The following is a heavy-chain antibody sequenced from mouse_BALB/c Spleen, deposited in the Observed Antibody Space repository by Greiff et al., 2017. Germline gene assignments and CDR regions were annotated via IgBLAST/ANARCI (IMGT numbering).Heavy chain of an antibody. CDR3: ARATGYGNYGYYAMDY. Sequence: VQGVESGPGLVAPSQSLSITCTVSGFSLTSYGVHWVRQPPGKGLEWLGVIWAGGSTNYNSALMSRLSISKDNSKSQVFLKMNSLQTDDTAMYYCARATGYGNYGYYAMDYWGQGTSVTVSS. CDR2: IWAGGST. D-gene: IGHD2-1*01. CDR1: GFSLTSYG. V-gene: IGHV2-9*02. J-gene: IGHJ4*01.